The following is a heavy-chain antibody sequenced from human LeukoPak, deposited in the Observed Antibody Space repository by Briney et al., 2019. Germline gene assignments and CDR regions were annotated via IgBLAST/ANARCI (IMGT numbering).Heavy chain of an antibody. Sequence: GRSLRLSCAASGFTFSSYGMHWVRQAPGKGLEWVAVISYDGSNKYYADSVKSRFTISRDNSKNTLYLQMNSLRAEDTAVYYCAKGILRAGSPDYWGQGTLVTVSS. D-gene: IGHD5-12*01. CDR3: AKGILRAGSPDY. CDR2: ISYDGSNK. J-gene: IGHJ4*02. V-gene: IGHV3-30*18. CDR1: GFTFSSYG.